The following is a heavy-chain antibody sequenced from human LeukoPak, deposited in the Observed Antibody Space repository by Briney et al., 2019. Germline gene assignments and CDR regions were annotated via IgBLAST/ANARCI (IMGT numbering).Heavy chain of an antibody. CDR2: INHSGST. J-gene: IGHJ5*02. D-gene: IGHD3-10*01. CDR1: GGSFSGYY. Sequence: SETLSLTCAIYGGSFSGYYWSWIRQPPGKGLEWIGEINHSGSTNYNPSLKSRVTISVDTSKNQFSLKLSSVTAADTAVYYCASRGQGIDPWGQGTLVTVSS. CDR3: ASRGQGIDP. V-gene: IGHV4-34*01.